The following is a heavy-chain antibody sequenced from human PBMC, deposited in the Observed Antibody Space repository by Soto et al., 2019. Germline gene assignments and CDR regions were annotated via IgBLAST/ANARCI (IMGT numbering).Heavy chain of an antibody. CDR3: ARTKLGYCRGGSCYYFDY. CDR2: IYHSGST. D-gene: IGHD2-15*01. Sequence: SETLSLTCAVSGGSISSGGYSWSWIRQPPGKGLEWIGYIYHSGSTYYNPSLKSRVTISVDRSKNQFSLKLSSVTAADTAVYYCARTKLGYCRGGSCYYFDYWGQGTLVTVSS. CDR1: GGSISSGGYS. J-gene: IGHJ4*02. V-gene: IGHV4-30-2*01.